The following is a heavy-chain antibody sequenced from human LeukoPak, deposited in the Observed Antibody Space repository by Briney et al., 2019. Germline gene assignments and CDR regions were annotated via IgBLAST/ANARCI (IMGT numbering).Heavy chain of an antibody. D-gene: IGHD3-10*01. CDR2: ISAYNGNT. Sequence: GASVKVSCKASGYTFTSYGISWVRQAPGQGLEWMGWISAYNGNTNYAQKLQGRVTMTTDTSTSTAYMELRSLRSDDTAVYYCARAPPGVTMVRGVIGWFDPWGQGTLVTVSS. V-gene: IGHV1-18*01. CDR1: GYTFTSYG. CDR3: ARAPPGVTMVRGVIGWFDP. J-gene: IGHJ5*02.